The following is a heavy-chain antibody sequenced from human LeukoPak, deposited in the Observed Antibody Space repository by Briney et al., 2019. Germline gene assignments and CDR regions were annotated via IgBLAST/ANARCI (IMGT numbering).Heavy chain of an antibody. CDR2: IYSGGST. J-gene: IGHJ3*02. Sequence: GGSLRLSCAASGFTVSSYYMSWVRQAPGKGLEWVSVIYSGGSTYYADSVKGRFTISRDNSKNTLYLQMNSLRAEDTAVYYCARGLYCSGGSCYGGDAFDIWGQGTMVTVSS. CDR1: GFTVSSYY. V-gene: IGHV3-53*01. D-gene: IGHD2-15*01. CDR3: ARGLYCSGGSCYGGDAFDI.